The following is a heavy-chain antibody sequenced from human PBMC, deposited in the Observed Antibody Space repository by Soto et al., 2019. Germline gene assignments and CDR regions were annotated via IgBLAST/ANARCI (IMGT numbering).Heavy chain of an antibody. CDR1: GYTFTNFG. D-gene: IGHD3-16*01. V-gene: IGHV1-18*01. CDR2: ISAYTDTP. Sequence: ASVKVSCKASGYTFTNFGVTWVRRAPGQGLEWMGWISAYTDTPNYAQKFQGRVTMTIDTSTSTAYMDLRSLTSDDTAVYYCGRFIPGVGAWFDNCGQGTLVTVSS. CDR3: GRFIPGVGAWFDN. J-gene: IGHJ5*02.